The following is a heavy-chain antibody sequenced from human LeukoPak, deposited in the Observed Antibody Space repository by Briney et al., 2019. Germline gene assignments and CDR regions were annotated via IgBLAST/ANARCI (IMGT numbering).Heavy chain of an antibody. V-gene: IGHV3-48*01. D-gene: IGHD6-6*01. Sequence: GGSPRLSCAGSGFIFSSYGMNWVRQAPGKGLEWGSYISSSGTTIYYADSVKGRFTISRDNAKKSLDLQMNSLRVEDTAVYYCSGEDTEYSSSGLGVWGKGTTVTVSS. J-gene: IGHJ6*04. CDR2: ISSSGTTI. CDR1: GFIFSSYG. CDR3: SGEDTEYSSSGLGV.